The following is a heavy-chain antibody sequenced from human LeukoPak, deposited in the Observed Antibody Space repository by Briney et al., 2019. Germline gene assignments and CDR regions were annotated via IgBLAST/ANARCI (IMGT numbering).Heavy chain of an antibody. J-gene: IGHJ6*03. CDR2: LDESGRP. CDR1: GGSIWSGDHH. D-gene: IGHD2-15*01. Sequence: SETLSLTCSVSGGSIWSGDHHWAWVRQPPGKGLEFIGSLDESGRPYYNRPLKSRVSISGDTSGKQFSLNLTSVTAADTAVYFCARDLGGYPFFMDVWGRGTTVIVSS. V-gene: IGHV4-39*07. CDR3: ARDLGGYPFFMDV.